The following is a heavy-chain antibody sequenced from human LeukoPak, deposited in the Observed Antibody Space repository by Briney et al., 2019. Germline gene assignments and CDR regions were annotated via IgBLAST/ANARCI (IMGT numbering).Heavy chain of an antibody. J-gene: IGHJ4*02. CDR1: GDSISTYH. V-gene: IGHV4-59*08. D-gene: IGHD6-13*01. CDR2: MQSSGNS. CDR3: ARGYPFDY. Sequence: SETLSLTCSVSGDSISTYHWNWVRERPGKGLEWIGYMQSSGNSNYNPSLKSRVFMSVDTSKNQFVLNLMSVTAADTAVYYCARGYPFDYWGQGILVTVSS.